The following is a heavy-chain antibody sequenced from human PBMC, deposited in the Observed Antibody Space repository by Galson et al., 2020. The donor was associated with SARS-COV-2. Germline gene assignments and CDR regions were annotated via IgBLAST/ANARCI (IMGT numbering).Heavy chain of an antibody. D-gene: IGHD3-16*01. J-gene: IGHJ4*02. V-gene: IGHV4-61*02. Sequence: SQTLSLTCTVSGGSISSGSYYWSWIRQPAGKGLEWIGRIYTSGSTNYNPSLKSRVTISVDTSKNQFSLKLSSVTAADTAVYYCARTSLYYDYVWGSYYFDYWGQGTLVTVSS. CDR1: GGSISSGSYY. CDR3: ARTSLYYDYVWGSYYFDY. CDR2: IYTSGST.